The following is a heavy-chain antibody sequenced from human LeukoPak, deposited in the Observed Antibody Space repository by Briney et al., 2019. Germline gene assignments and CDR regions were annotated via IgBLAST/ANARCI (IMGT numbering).Heavy chain of an antibody. J-gene: IGHJ4*02. V-gene: IGHV3-23*01. D-gene: IGHD5-18*01. CDR1: GFTFSSYA. CDR2: ISGSGGST. CDR3: AKDPGYSYGYNPLTY. Sequence: GGSLRLSCAASGFTFSSYAMSWVRQAPGKGLEWDSAISGSGGSTYYADSVKGRFTISRDNSKNTLYLQMNSLRAEDTAVYYCAKDPGYSYGYNPLTYWDQGTLVTVSS.